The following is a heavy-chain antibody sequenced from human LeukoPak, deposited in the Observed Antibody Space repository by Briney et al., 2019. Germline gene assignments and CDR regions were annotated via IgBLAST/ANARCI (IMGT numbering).Heavy chain of an antibody. Sequence: SETLSLTCTVSGGSISSYYWSWIRQPPGKGLEWIGYIYYSGSTNYNPSLKSRVTISVDTSKNQFSLKLSSVTAADTAVYYCARIDYDYVWGSYRPTTFDYWGQGTLVTVSS. CDR3: ARIDYDYVWGSYRPTTFDY. V-gene: IGHV4-59*01. CDR2: IYYSGST. J-gene: IGHJ4*02. CDR1: GGSISSYY. D-gene: IGHD3-16*02.